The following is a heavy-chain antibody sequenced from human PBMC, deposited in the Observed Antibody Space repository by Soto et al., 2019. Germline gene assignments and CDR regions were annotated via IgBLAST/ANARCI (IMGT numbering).Heavy chain of an antibody. CDR2: TNSSRSGT. J-gene: IGHJ4*02. Sequence: GGSLRLSCAASGFTFSTYAMAWVRQAPGKGLVWVSSTNSSRSGTSYTDSVKGRFTVSRDNAKNTLFLQMNSLRVDDTAIYYCARVYCAGTSCSYYFDHWGQGTPVTVSS. V-gene: IGHV3-74*01. CDR3: ARVYCAGTSCSYYFDH. CDR1: GFTFSTYA. D-gene: IGHD2-2*01.